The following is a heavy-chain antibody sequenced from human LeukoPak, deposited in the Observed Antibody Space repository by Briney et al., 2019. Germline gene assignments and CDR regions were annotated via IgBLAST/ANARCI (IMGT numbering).Heavy chain of an antibody. V-gene: IGHV1-2*02. D-gene: IGHD3-10*01. CDR3: ATTMVRGVIISRYYYYYMDV. CDR1: GYTFTGFY. J-gene: IGHJ6*03. Sequence: ASVKVSCKASGYTFTGFYMHWVRQAPGQGFEWMGWINPNSGGTKYAQNFQGRVTMTRDTSITTAYMELSRLRSDDTAVYYCATTMVRGVIISRYYYYYMDVWGKGTTVTVSS. CDR2: INPNSGGT.